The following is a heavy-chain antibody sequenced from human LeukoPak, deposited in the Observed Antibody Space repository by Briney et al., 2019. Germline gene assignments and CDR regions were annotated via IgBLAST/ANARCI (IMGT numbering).Heavy chain of an antibody. CDR3: AKDHRMVRGVFGLSRPLHYMDV. J-gene: IGHJ6*03. Sequence: PGGSLRLSCAASGFTFSSYAMSWVRQAPGKGLEWVSAISGSGGSTYYADSVKGRFTISRDNSKNTLYLQMNSLRAEDTAVYYCAKDHRMVRGVFGLSRPLHYMDVWGKGTTVTISS. V-gene: IGHV3-23*01. CDR2: ISGSGGST. D-gene: IGHD3-10*01. CDR1: GFTFSSYA.